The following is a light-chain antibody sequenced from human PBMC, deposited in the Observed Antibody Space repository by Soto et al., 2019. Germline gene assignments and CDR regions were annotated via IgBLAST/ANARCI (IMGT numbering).Light chain of an antibody. CDR3: QQDGSLPRT. Sequence: NVMKQSPATLSVSPEERATLSCRASQNVRSNLAWYQQKPGQAPRLLIYGASTRATGIPDRFSGSGSGTDFTLTISRLEPEDFAVYYCQQDGSLPRTFGQGARLEIK. V-gene: IGKV3-20*01. CDR2: GAS. J-gene: IGKJ5*01. CDR1: QNVRSN.